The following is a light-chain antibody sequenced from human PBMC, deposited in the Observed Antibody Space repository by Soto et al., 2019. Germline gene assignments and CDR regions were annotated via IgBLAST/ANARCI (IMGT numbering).Light chain of an antibody. V-gene: IGKV1-17*01. CDR3: LKNYAFPRT. J-gene: IGKJ1*01. CDR1: QGIRND. Sequence: DIQMAQSPSSLSASVGDRVTITFWASQGIRNDLGWYQQKPGEAPRRLIYAASSLQSGVQSRFSGSEAGIEFTLTISSLQPEDFATFFCLKNYAFPRTFGPGTKV. CDR2: AAS.